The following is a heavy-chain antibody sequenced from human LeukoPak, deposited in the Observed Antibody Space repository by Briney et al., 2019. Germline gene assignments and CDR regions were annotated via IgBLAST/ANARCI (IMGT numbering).Heavy chain of an antibody. CDR3: ARGLQYQLLKALGYYYMDV. CDR2: IIPISGTA. J-gene: IGHJ6*03. CDR1: GGTVSSHA. V-gene: IGHV1-69*05. D-gene: IGHD2-2*01. Sequence: ASVKVSCKASGGTVSSHAIAWVRQAPGQGPEWMGGIIPISGTANYAQKFQGRVTITTDESTSTAYMELSSLTSDDTAVYYCARGLQYQLLKALGYYYMDVWGEGTTVTVSS.